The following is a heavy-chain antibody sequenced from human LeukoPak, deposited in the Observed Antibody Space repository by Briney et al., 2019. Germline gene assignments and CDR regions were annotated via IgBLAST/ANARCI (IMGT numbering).Heavy chain of an antibody. CDR1: GFTFTNAW. CDR3: TTDLGLTMIRGVIVY. V-gene: IGHV3-15*01. J-gene: IGHJ4*02. CDR2: IKSKDDGETT. Sequence: PGGSLRLSCTASGFTFTNAWMNWVRQAPGKGLEWVGRIKSKDDGETTDYAAPVKGRFTMSRDDSKATLYLQMNSLKAEDTAVYYCTTDLGLTMIRGVIVYWGQGALVTVSS. D-gene: IGHD3-10*01.